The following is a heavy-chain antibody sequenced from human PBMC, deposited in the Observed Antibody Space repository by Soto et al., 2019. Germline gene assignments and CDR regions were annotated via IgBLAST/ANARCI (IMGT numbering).Heavy chain of an antibody. CDR3: AKGVSSYYYGMDV. CDR2: ISGSGGST. V-gene: IGHV3-23*01. CDR1: GFTFSSYA. J-gene: IGHJ6*02. Sequence: GGSLRLSCAASGFTFSSYAMSWVRQAPGKGLEWVSAISGSGGSTYYVDSVKGRFTISRDNSKKTLYLQMNSLRAEDTAVYYCAKGVSSYYYGMDVWGQGTTVTVSS.